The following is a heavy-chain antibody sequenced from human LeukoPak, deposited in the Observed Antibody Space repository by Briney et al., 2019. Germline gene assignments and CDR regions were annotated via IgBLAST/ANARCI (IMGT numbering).Heavy chain of an antibody. CDR1: GYTFTSYG. D-gene: IGHD1-26*01. CDR3: ARMELPYYFDY. CDR2: ISAYNGNT. Sequence: ASVKVSCKASGYTFTSYGISWVRHAPGQRLEWMGWISAYNGNTNYAQKLQGRVTMTTDTSTSTAYMELRSLRSDDTAVYYCARMELPYYFDYWCQGTLVTVSS. V-gene: IGHV1-18*01. J-gene: IGHJ4*02.